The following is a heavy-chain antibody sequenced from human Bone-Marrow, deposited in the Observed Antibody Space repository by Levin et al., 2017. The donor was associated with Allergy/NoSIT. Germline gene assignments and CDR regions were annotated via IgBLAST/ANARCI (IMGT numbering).Heavy chain of an antibody. CDR1: GYTFTSYG. CDR3: ARRSDSSGYYQRVGAFDS. Sequence: GESLKISCKASGYTFTSYGISWVRQAPGQGLEWMGWISAYNGNTNYAQKFQGRVTMTTDTSTSTAYMELRSLRSDDTAVYYCARRSDSSGYYQRVGAFDSWGQGTMVTVSS. J-gene: IGHJ3*02. V-gene: IGHV1-18*01. D-gene: IGHD3-22*01. CDR2: ISAYNGNT.